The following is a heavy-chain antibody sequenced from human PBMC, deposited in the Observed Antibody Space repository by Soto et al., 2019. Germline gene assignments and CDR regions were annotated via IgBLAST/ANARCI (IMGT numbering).Heavy chain of an antibody. J-gene: IGHJ4*02. CDR2: ISAYNGNT. CDR1: GYTFTSYG. V-gene: IGHV1-18*01. Sequence: ASVKVSCKASGYTFTSYGISWVRQAPGQGLEWMGWISAYNGNTNYAQKLQGRVTMTTDTSTSTAYMELRSLRSDDTAVYYCARDEKFSLGTTPYNYYDSSGGFGKPVDYWGQGTLVTVSS. D-gene: IGHD3-22*01. CDR3: ARDEKFSLGTTPYNYYDSSGGFGKPVDY.